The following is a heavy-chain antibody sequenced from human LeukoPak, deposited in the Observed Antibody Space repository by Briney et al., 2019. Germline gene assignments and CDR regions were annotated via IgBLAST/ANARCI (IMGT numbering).Heavy chain of an antibody. Sequence: ASVKVSCKASGYTITNYYMHWVRQAPGQGLEWMGIINPSGGATSYAQKFQGRVTMTRDTSTRTVYMELSSLRFEDPAVYYCARERPAVRYYSAWGSRENDYWGQGTLVTV. D-gene: IGHD3-10*01. J-gene: IGHJ4*02. CDR3: ARERPAVRYYSAWGSRENDY. CDR2: INPSGGAT. V-gene: IGHV1-46*01. CDR1: GYTITNYY.